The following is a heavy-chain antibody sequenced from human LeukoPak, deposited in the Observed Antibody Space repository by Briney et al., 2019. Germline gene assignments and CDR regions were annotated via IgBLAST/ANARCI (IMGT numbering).Heavy chain of an antibody. V-gene: IGHV4-59*12. D-gene: IGHD1-1*01. Sequence: SESLSLTCTVSGGSISGYYWIWIRQPPGKGLEWIGYIYYSGSTNYNPSLRSRITISVDTSKQQFSLKLSSVTAADTAVYYCARVGNWNDVSYWGQGTLVTVSS. J-gene: IGHJ4*02. CDR2: IYYSGST. CDR1: GGSISGYY. CDR3: ARVGNWNDVSY.